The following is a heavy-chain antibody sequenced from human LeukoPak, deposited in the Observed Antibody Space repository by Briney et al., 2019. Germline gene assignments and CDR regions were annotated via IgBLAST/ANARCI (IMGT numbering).Heavy chain of an antibody. CDR2: IYYSGST. Sequence: SETLSLTCAVSGGSISSSNWWSWVRQPPGKGLEWIGYIYYSGSTNYNPSLKSRVTISVDTSKNQFSLKLSSVTAADTAVYYCAGGQTTVTVDYWGQGTLVTVSS. J-gene: IGHJ4*02. CDR3: AGGQTTVTVDY. V-gene: IGHV4-4*02. CDR1: GGSISSSNW. D-gene: IGHD4-17*01.